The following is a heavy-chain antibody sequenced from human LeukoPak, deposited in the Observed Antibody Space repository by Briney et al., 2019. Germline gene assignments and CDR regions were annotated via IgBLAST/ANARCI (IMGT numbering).Heavy chain of an antibody. CDR2: ISYDGSNK. J-gene: IGHJ3*02. D-gene: IGHD2-15*01. V-gene: IGHV3-30*18. CDR3: AKLSWIGDIVVVVAATGAFDI. CDR1: GFTFSSYG. Sequence: GGSLRLSCAASGFTFSSYGMHWVRQAPGKGLEWVAVISYDGSNKYYADSVKGRFTISRDNSKNTLYLQMNSLRAEDTAVYYCAKLSWIGDIVVVVAATGAFDIWGQGTMVTVSS.